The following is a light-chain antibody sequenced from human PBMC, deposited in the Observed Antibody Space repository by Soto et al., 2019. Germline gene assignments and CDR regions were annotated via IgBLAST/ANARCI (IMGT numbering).Light chain of an antibody. CDR2: DAS. V-gene: IGKV3-11*01. CDR3: QQRSNWPRT. CDR1: QSVSSN. J-gene: IGKJ3*01. Sequence: EIVMTQSPATLTVSPGARAPLSCRASQSVSSNLAWYQQKPGQAPRLLIYDASNRATGIPARFSGSGSGTDFTLTISSLEPEDFAVYYCQQRSNWPRTFGPGTKVDIK.